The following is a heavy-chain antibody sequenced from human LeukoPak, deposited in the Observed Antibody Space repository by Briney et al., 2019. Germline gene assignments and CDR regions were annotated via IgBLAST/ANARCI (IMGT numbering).Heavy chain of an antibody. CDR2: IYYSGST. Sequence: SQTLSLTRTVSGGSISSGDYYWSWIRQPPGKGLEWIGYIYYSGSTYYNPFLKSRVTISVDTSKNQFSLKLSSVTAADTAVYYCARDGLSPVVPNCSSTSCYDYYYGMDVWGQGTTVTVSS. V-gene: IGHV4-30-4*01. D-gene: IGHD2-2*01. CDR3: ARDGLSPVVPNCSSTSCYDYYYGMDV. CDR1: GGSISSGDYY. J-gene: IGHJ6*02.